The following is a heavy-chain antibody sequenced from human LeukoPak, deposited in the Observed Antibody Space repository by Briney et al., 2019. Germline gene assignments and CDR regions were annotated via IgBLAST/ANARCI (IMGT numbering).Heavy chain of an antibody. V-gene: IGHV4-34*01. D-gene: IGHD3-3*01. J-gene: IGHJ4*02. CDR3: ARAGITIFGVVDY. CDR2: INHSGST. CDR1: GGSFSGYY. Sequence: SENLSLTCAVYGGSFSGYYWSWIRQPPGKGLEWIGEINHSGSTNYNPSLKSRVTISVDTSKNQFSLKLSSVTAADTAVYYCARAGITIFGVVDYWGQGTLVTVSS.